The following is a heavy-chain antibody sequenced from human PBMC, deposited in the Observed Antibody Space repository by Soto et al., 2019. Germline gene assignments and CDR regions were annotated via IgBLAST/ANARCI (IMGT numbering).Heavy chain of an antibody. CDR3: ARDLVTTIAGPPRRETYGWLDP. CDR1: GGTFTYYG. Sequence: QVQLVQSGAEVKRPGSSVKLSCKASGGTFTYYGISWVRQAPGQGLEWMGGIIPIIGPATYAQKFQGRLTITADQSTSKAYMELSSLGSEDTALYYCARDLVTTIAGPPRRETYGWLDPWGQGTLVTVSS. V-gene: IGHV1-69*01. D-gene: IGHD3-22*01. J-gene: IGHJ5*02. CDR2: IIPIIGPA.